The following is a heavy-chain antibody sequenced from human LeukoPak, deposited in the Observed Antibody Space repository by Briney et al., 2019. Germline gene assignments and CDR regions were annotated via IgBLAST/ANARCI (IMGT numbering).Heavy chain of an antibody. Sequence: PGGSLRLSCAASGFTFSSYWMTWVRQAPGKGLEWVANIKQDGSEKYYVDSVKGRFTIPRDNAKDSLYLQMNSLRAEDTAVYYCARGGIELYFYWGQGTLVTVSS. CDR3: ARGGIELYFY. D-gene: IGHD5-18*01. CDR2: IKQDGSEK. V-gene: IGHV3-7*01. CDR1: GFTFSSYW. J-gene: IGHJ4*02.